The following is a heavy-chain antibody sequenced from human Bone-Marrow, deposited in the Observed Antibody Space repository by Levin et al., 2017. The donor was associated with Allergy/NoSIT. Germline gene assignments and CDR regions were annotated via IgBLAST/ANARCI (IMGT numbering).Heavy chain of an antibody. Sequence: GESLKISCVASGFTFTHYWMAWVRQAPGKGLEWVANIKQDGNEEYYVDSVKGRFTISRDNAKNSVYLQMNSLRAEDTAVYFCAGQVYARPFDYWGQGTLVTVSS. CDR3: AGQVYARPFDY. D-gene: IGHD2-8*01. CDR2: IKQDGNEE. V-gene: IGHV3-7*03. J-gene: IGHJ4*02. CDR1: GFTFTHYW.